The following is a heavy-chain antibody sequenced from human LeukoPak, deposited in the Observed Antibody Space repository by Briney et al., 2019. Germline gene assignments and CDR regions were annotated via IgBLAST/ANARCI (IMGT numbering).Heavy chain of an antibody. CDR2: IYRGRT. CDR1: GDSSSYESYY. V-gene: IGHV4-30-2*01. J-gene: IGHJ5*02. Sequence: SETLSLTCAVSGDSSSYESYYWNWIRQAPGKGPEWIGNIYRGRTRLNPSYTSRVAISVDMSKSQVSLSLTSVTAADTAIYYCAGEGEYGQSYSWGQGVLVVVSA. D-gene: IGHD4-17*01. CDR3: AGEGEYGQSYS.